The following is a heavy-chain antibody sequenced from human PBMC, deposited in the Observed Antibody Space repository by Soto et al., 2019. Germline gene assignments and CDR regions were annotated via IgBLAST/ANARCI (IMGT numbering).Heavy chain of an antibody. CDR2: IYYSGST. Sequence: SETLSLTCTVSGGTISSWYWSWIRQPPGKGLEWIGYIYYSGSTNCNPSLKSRVTISVDTSKNQFSLKLSSVTAADTAVYYCAGRYGSAIDYCGQGSLVIVSS. CDR3: AGRYGSAIDY. V-gene: IGHV4-59*08. CDR1: GGTISSWY. J-gene: IGHJ4*02. D-gene: IGHD1-26*01.